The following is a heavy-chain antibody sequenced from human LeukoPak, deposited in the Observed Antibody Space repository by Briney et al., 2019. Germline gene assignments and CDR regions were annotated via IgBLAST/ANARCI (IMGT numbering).Heavy chain of an antibody. CDR2: VNSDGSST. V-gene: IGHV3-74*01. J-gene: IGHJ4*02. Sequence: GGSLRLSCAASGFTFSNYWMHWVRQAPGKGLVWVSRVNSDGSSTSYADPVKGRFTISRDNAKNTVYLQMNSLRAEDTAVYYCAKDPYCSGGSCYLGYWGQGTLVTASS. CDR3: AKDPYCSGGSCYLGY. CDR1: GFTFSNYW. D-gene: IGHD2-15*01.